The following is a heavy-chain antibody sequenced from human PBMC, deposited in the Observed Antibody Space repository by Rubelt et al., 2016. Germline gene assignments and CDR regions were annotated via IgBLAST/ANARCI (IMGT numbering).Heavy chain of an antibody. V-gene: IGHV3-64D*09. Sequence: ECGGGLVQPGGSLRLSCSASGFTFRSCAMHWVRQAPGKGLEYVSAIVDNGGTTYYADSVKGRFTISRDNSKNTLYLQMSSLRAEDTAMYYCARVGDYGSGSQYNPLDFWGQGTLVTVSS. CDR2: IVDNGGTT. CDR1: GFTFRSCA. CDR3: ARVGDYGSGSQYNPLDF. D-gene: IGHD3-10*01. J-gene: IGHJ4*02.